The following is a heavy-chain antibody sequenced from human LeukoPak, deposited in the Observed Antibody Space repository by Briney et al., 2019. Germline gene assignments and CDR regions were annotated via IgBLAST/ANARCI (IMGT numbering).Heavy chain of an antibody. CDR2: INSDGSST. J-gene: IGHJ6*02. V-gene: IGHV3-74*01. CDR3: AKDLSYGMDV. CDR1: GFTFSSYS. D-gene: IGHD3-9*01. Sequence: GSLRLSCAASGFTFSSYSMNWVRQAPGKGLVWVSRINSDGSSTSYADSVKGRFTISRDNAKNTLYLQMKSLRAEDTALYYCAKDLSYGMDVWGQGTTVTVSS.